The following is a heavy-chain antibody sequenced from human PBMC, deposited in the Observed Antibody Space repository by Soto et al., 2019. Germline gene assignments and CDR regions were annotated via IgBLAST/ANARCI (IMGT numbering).Heavy chain of an antibody. V-gene: IGHV1-2*02. Sequence: ASVTVSFKASGYTFTGYYMRWVRQPPAQALEWMGWINTNSGGTNYAQKFQGRVTMTRDTSISTAYMELSRLRSDDTAVYYCARGEWAYYEIWTWGYYGMDVWGEGTTVTVSS. CDR3: ARGEWAYYEIWTWGYYGMDV. CDR2: INTNSGGT. J-gene: IGHJ6*04. D-gene: IGHD3-9*01. CDR1: GYTFTGYY.